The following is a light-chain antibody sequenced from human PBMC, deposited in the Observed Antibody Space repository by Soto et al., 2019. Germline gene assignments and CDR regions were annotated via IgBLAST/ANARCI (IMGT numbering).Light chain of an antibody. CDR3: QQRSNWPPIT. CDR1: QSVSSN. V-gene: IGKV3-11*01. CDR2: DAS. Sequence: MMMTQSPATLSVSPGERATLSCRASQSVSSNLAWYQQKPGQAPRLLIYDASNRATGIPARFSGSGSGTDFTLTISSLEPEDFAVYYCQQRSNWPPITFGQGTRLEIK. J-gene: IGKJ5*01.